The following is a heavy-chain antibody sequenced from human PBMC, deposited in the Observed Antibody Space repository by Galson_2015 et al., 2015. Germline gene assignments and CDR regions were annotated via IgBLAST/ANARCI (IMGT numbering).Heavy chain of an antibody. D-gene: IGHD3-9*01. J-gene: IGHJ4*02. CDR1: GDSVSGTTVA. V-gene: IGHV6-1*01. Sequence: CAISGDSVSGTTVAWNWTRQSPSRGLEWLRRTYYTSRWYTNYAMSVTRRITISPDTSKNQVTLQLNSVTPEDTAVYYCAREVLNIFDSWGQGTLVTVSS. CDR2: TYYTSRWYT. CDR3: AREVLNIFDS.